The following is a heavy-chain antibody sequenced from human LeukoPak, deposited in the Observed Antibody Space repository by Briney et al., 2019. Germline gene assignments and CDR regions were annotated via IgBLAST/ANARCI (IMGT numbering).Heavy chain of an antibody. D-gene: IGHD3-3*01. Sequence: SETLSLTCAVYGGSFSGYHWSWIRQPPGKGLEWIGEIDHGGSTNYNPSLKSRATISVDTSKNQFSLKLSSVTAAETAVYYCARALLNVFGVVWEDRYYYYMDVWGKGTTVTVSS. CDR3: ARALLNVFGVVWEDRYYYYMDV. CDR1: GGSFSGYH. CDR2: IDHGGST. V-gene: IGHV4-34*01. J-gene: IGHJ6*03.